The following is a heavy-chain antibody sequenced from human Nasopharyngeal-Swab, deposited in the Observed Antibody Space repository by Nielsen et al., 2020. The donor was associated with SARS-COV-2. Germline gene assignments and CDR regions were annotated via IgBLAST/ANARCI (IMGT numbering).Heavy chain of an antibody. CDR3: ARASHRVGSYYDFWSSYYRDYYYYGMDV. Sequence: ASVKVSCKASGYTFTSYGISWVRQAPGQGLEWMGWISAYNGNTNYAQKLQGRVTMTTDTSTSTAYMELRSLRSDDTAVYYCARASHRVGSYYDFWSSYYRDYYYYGMDVWGQGTTVTVSS. D-gene: IGHD3-3*01. CDR2: ISAYNGNT. V-gene: IGHV1-18*01. CDR1: GYTFTSYG. J-gene: IGHJ6*02.